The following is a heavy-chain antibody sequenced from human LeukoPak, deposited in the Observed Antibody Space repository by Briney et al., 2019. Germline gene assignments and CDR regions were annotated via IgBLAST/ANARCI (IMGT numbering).Heavy chain of an antibody. V-gene: IGHV1-69*04. Sequence: SVKVSCKASGGTFSSYAISWVRQAPGQGLEWMGRIIPILGIANYAQKFQGRVTITADKSTSTAYMELRSLRSDDTAMYYCARVGSYCTSSSCFDYWGQGTLVTVSS. D-gene: IGHD2-15*01. CDR3: ARVGSYCTSSSCFDY. CDR1: GGTFSSYA. CDR2: IIPILGIA. J-gene: IGHJ4*02.